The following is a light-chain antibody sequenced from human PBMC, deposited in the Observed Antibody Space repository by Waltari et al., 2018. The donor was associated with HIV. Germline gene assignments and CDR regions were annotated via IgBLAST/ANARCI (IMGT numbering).Light chain of an antibody. CDR2: DVS. Sequence: QSALTQPASVSGSPGQSITISCTGTSSDVGGYNYVSWYQQHPGKAPKLMIYDVSNRPSGVSNRFSGSKSGNTASLTISGLQAEDEADYYCSSYTSSSTSGVFGGGTKLTVL. J-gene: IGLJ2*01. V-gene: IGLV2-14*03. CDR1: SSDVGGYNY. CDR3: SSYTSSSTSGV.